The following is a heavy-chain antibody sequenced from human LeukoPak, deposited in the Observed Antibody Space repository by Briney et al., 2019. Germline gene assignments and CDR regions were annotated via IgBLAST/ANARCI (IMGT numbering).Heavy chain of an antibody. J-gene: IGHJ6*03. V-gene: IGHV3-48*03. CDR2: ISSSGSTI. CDR3: ARDYYYYMDV. CDR1: GFTFSSYE. Sequence: PGGSLRLSCAASGFTFSSYEMNWVRQAPGRGLEWVSYISSSGSTIYYADSVKGRFTISRDNSKNTLYLQMNSLRAEDTAAYYCARDYYYYMDVWGKGTTVTISS.